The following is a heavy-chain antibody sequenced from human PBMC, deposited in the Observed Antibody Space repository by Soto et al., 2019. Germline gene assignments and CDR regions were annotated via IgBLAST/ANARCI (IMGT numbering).Heavy chain of an antibody. V-gene: IGHV1-8*01. D-gene: IGHD3-3*01. CDR3: ARGRAYYDFWSGPRSYYYYYMHV. J-gene: IGHJ6*03. Sequence: ASVKVSCKASGYTFTSYDINWVRQATGQGLEWMGWMNPNSGNTGYAQKFQGRVTMTRNTSISTAYMELSSLRSEDTAVYYCARGRAYYDFWSGPRSYYYYYMHVWGKGTTVTVSS. CDR2: MNPNSGNT. CDR1: GYTFTSYD.